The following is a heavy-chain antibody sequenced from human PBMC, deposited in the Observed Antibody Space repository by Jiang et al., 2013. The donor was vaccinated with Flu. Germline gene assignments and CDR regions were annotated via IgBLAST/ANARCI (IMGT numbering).Heavy chain of an antibody. CDR3: ARLSPVEDY. Sequence: ANYAQKFQGRVTITADESTSTAYMELSSLRSEDTAVYYCARLSPVEDYWGQGTLVTVSS. J-gene: IGHJ4*02. V-gene: IGHV1-69*01. D-gene: IGHD6-19*01. CDR2: A.